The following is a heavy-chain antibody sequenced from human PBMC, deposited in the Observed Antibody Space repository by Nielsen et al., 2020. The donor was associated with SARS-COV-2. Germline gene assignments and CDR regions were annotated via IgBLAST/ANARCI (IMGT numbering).Heavy chain of an antibody. CDR3: ASGVALSGNY. J-gene: IGHJ4*02. Sequence: LRLSCAASGFTFDDYAMHWVRQAPGKGLEWVSGISWNSGSIGYADSVKGRFTISRDNARNSLFLQMAGLRDEDTAVYYCASGVALSGNYWGQGTLVTVSS. D-gene: IGHD6-13*01. CDR1: GFTFDDYA. CDR2: ISWNSGSI. V-gene: IGHV3-9*01.